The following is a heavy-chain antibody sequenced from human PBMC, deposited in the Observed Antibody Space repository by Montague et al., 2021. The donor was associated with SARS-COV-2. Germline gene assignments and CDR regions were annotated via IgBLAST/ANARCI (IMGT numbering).Heavy chain of an antibody. CDR1: GWSFSGYY. Sequence: SETLSLTCAVYGWSFSGYYWSWVRQPPGKGLEWIGEINQSESPNYNPSLKSRVTISLDTSKNQISLRLTSVTAADTAVYYCARGLLTINMIVVVMAGASNWFAPWGQGTLVTVSS. J-gene: IGHJ5*02. V-gene: IGHV4-34*01. D-gene: IGHD3-22*01. CDR3: ARGLLTINMIVVVMAGASNWFAP. CDR2: INQSESP.